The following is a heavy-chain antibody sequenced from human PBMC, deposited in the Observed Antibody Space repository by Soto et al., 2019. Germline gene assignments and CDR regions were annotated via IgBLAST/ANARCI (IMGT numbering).Heavy chain of an antibody. D-gene: IGHD3-10*01. CDR1: GYTFTSYY. V-gene: IGHV1-46*01. J-gene: IGHJ6*02. CDR2: INPSGGST. CDR3: ARDGGGGYYGPGIYPTYGMDV. Sequence: QVQLVQSGAEVKKPGASVKVSCKASGYTFTSYYMHWVRQAPGQGLEWMGIINPSGGSTSYAQKFQGRVTMTRDTSTSTVYRELSSLRSEDTAVYYCARDGGGGYYGPGIYPTYGMDVWGQGPTVPVSS.